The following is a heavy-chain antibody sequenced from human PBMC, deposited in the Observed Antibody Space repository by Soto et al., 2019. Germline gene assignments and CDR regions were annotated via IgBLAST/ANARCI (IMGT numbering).Heavy chain of an antibody. CDR2: IFSNDEK. J-gene: IGHJ4*02. V-gene: IGHV2-26*01. CDR1: GFSLSNARMG. D-gene: IGHD2-2*02. Sequence: QVTLKESGPVLVKPTETLTLTCTVSGFSLSNARMGVSWIRQPRGKALEWLAHIFSNDEKSYSTSLKSRLTISKDTSKSQVVLTMTNMDPVDTATYYCARSVPAAIGARRYYFDYWGQGTLVTVSS. CDR3: ARSVPAAIGARRYYFDY.